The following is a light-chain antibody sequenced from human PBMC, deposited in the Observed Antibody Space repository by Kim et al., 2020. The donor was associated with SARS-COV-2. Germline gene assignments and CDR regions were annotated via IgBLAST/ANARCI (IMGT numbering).Light chain of an antibody. CDR2: GAS. J-gene: IGKJ2*01. V-gene: IGKV1-39*01. Sequence: DIQMTQSPSSLSASVGDRVTITCRASQSISTYLNWYQQKPGKAPKLLIYGASNLPSGVPSRFSGSGSGTDFTLTISTLQPEDFGPYYCQQGYSTFGQRTKLEI. CDR1: QSISTY. CDR3: QQGYST.